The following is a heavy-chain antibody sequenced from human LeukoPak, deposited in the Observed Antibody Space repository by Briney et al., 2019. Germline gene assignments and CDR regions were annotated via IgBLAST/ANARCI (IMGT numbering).Heavy chain of an antibody. Sequence: PSQTLSLTCTVSGGSIYSDSYYWSWIRQPAGKGLEWIGRIYTSGSTNYNPSLKSRVTISVDTSKNQFSLKLSSVTAADTAVYYCARDRRDGYNLYYFDLWGQGTLVTVSS. D-gene: IGHD5-24*01. CDR3: ARDRRDGYNLYYFDL. V-gene: IGHV4-61*02. J-gene: IGHJ4*02. CDR2: IYTSGST. CDR1: GGSIYSDSYY.